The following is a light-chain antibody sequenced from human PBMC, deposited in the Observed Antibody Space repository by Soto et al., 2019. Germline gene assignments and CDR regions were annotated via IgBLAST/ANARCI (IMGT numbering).Light chain of an antibody. CDR1: SSDVGGYNY. CDR2: DVT. CDR3: CSFAGSSLV. V-gene: IGLV2-11*01. Sequence: QSALTQPRSVSGSPGQSVTISCTGTSSDVGGYNYVSWYQQHPGKAPKLMLYDVTKRPSGVPDRFSGSKSGNAASLTISGLQAEDESQYYCCSFAGSSLVFGGGTKLTVL. J-gene: IGLJ2*01.